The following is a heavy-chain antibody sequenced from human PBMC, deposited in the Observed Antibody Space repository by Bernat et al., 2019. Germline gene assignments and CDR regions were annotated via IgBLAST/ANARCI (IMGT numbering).Heavy chain of an antibody. J-gene: IGHJ4*02. Sequence: QVQLVESGGGVVQPGRSLRLSCAASGFTFSSYAMHWVRQAPGKGLEWVAVISYEGSNKYYADSVKGRFTISRDNSKNTLYLQMNSLRAEDTAVYYCARAPGIAAAGNHYYFDYWGQGTLVTVSS. CDR1: GFTFSSYA. CDR2: ISYEGSNK. CDR3: ARAPGIAAAGNHYYFDY. D-gene: IGHD6-13*01. V-gene: IGHV3-30-3*01.